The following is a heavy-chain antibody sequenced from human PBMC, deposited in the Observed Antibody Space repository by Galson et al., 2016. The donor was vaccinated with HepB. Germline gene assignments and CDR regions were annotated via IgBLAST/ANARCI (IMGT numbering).Heavy chain of an antibody. D-gene: IGHD3-22*01. CDR1: GFTFSSYS. Sequence: SLRLSCAASGFTFSSYSMNWVRQAPGKGLEWVSHIGAGSTNIYYADSVKGRFTISRDNAKNSLYLQMNSLRDEDTAVYYCARDHDDYDSSGYYYAFDYWGQGTLVTVSS. CDR3: ARDHDDYDSSGYYYAFDY. J-gene: IGHJ4*02. CDR2: IGAGSTNI. V-gene: IGHV3-48*02.